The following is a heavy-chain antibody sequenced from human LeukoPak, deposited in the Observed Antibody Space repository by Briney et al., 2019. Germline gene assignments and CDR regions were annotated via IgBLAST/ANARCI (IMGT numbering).Heavy chain of an antibody. Sequence: GGSLRLSCAASGFTFSTYTMIWVRQAPGKGLEWVSSISGNSNYKYYADSLKGRFAISRDNAKNSLYLQMNSLRAEDTAVYYCASANFLYCSSTTCLFDYWGQGTLVTVSS. CDR1: GFTFSTYT. J-gene: IGHJ4*02. CDR3: ASANFLYCSSTTCLFDY. V-gene: IGHV3-21*04. CDR2: ISGNSNYK. D-gene: IGHD2-2*01.